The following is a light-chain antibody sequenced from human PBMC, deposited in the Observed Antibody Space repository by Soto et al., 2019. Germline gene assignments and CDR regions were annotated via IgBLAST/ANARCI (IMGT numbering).Light chain of an antibody. CDR2: DIT. V-gene: IGLV2-14*01. CDR3: VSFTTSKSYV. J-gene: IGLJ1*01. Sequence: SPGQSITISCTGTSSDVGAYIFVSWYQQYPGKAPKLMIYDITNRPSGVSNRFSGSKAGNTASLTISGLQAEDEADYYCVSFTTSKSYVFGTGTKVTVL. CDR1: SSDVGAYIF.